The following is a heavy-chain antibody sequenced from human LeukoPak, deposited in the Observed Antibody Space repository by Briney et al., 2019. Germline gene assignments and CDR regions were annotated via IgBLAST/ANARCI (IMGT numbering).Heavy chain of an antibody. D-gene: IGHD2-15*01. CDR3: ARGHVVVVAARPRNDAFDI. J-gene: IGHJ3*02. CDR1: GGSISSGSYY. CDR2: IYTSGST. Sequence: SQTLSLTCTVSGGSISSGSYYWSWIRQPAGKGLEWIGRIYTSGSTNYNPSLKSRVTISVDTSKNQFSLKLSSVTAADTAVYYCARGHVVVVAARPRNDAFDIWGQGTMVTVSS. V-gene: IGHV4-61*02.